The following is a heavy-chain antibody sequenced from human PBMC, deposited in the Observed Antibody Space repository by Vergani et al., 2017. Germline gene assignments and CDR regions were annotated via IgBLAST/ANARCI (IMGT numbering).Heavy chain of an antibody. V-gene: IGHV1-58*02. CDR2: IVVGSGNT. D-gene: IGHD2-2*01. Sequence: QMQLVQSGPEVKKPGTSVKVSCKASGFTFTSSAMQWVRHARGQRLEWIGWIVVGSGNTNSAQKFQERVTITRDMSTSTAYMELSSLRSEDTAVYYCAAGFVYHLPLAYWGQGTLVTVSS. J-gene: IGHJ4*02. CDR1: GFTFTSSA. CDR3: AAGFVYHLPLAY.